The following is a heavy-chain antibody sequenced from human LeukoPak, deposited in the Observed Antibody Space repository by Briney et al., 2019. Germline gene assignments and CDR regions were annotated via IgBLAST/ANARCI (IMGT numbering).Heavy chain of an antibody. Sequence: PSETLSLTCTFSGGSISSYYWSWIRQPPGKGLEWIGYIYYSGSTNYNPSLKSRVTISVDTSKNQFSLKLSSVPAEDTAVYYCARVEQQLGYNWFDPWGQGTLVTVSS. D-gene: IGHD6-13*01. CDR1: GGSISSYY. V-gene: IGHV4-59*01. CDR3: ARVEQQLGYNWFDP. J-gene: IGHJ5*02. CDR2: IYYSGST.